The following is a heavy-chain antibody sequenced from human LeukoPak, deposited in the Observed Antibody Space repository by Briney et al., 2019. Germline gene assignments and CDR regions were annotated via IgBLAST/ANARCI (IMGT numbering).Heavy chain of an antibody. CDR3: ARATAGTGYYFDY. CDR1: GGSIRSYY. CDR2: IHYSGST. V-gene: IGHV4-59*01. Sequence: KPSGTLSLTCTVSGGSIRSYYWSWIRQPPGKGLEWLGYIHYSGSTNYNPSLKSRVTISVDTSKNQFSLKLSSVTAADTALYYCARATAGTGYYFDYWGQGTLVTVSS. D-gene: IGHD6-13*01. J-gene: IGHJ4*02.